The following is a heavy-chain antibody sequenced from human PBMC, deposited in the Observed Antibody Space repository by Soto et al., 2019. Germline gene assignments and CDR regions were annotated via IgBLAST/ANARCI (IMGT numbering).Heavy chain of an antibody. CDR1: GFTFSSYG. D-gene: IGHD3-3*01. V-gene: IGHV3-30*18. CDR3: AKGSIFGVVIALFDY. CDR2: ISYDGSNK. Sequence: GGSLRLSCAASGFTFSSYGMHWVRQAPGKGLEWVAVISYDGSNKYYADSVKGRFTISRDNSKNTLYLQMNSLRAEDTAVYYCAKGSIFGVVIALFDYWGQGTLVTVSS. J-gene: IGHJ4*02.